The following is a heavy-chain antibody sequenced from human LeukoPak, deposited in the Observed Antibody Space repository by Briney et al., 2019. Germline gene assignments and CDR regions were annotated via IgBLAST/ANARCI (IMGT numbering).Heavy chain of an antibody. CDR2: IYHSGGT. Sequence: SETLSLTCAVSGGSISSGGYSWSWIRQPPGKGLEWIGYIYHSGGTYYNPSLKSRVTISVDRSKNQFSLKLSSVTAADTAVYYCAALGNYGDYVGYYFDYWGQGTLVTASS. V-gene: IGHV4-30-2*01. J-gene: IGHJ4*02. D-gene: IGHD4-17*01. CDR1: GGSISSGGYS. CDR3: AALGNYGDYVGYYFDY.